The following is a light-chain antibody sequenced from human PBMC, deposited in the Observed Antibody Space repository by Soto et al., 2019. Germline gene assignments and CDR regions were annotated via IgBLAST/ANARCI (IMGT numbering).Light chain of an antibody. CDR3: QQYYSTLS. V-gene: IGKV4-1*01. Sequence: DIVMTQSPDSLAVSLGERATINCKSSQSVLYSSNNKSYLAWYQQKPGQPPQLLIYWASTRESGVPDRFSGSGSGTDFTLTISSLQAEDVAVYYCQQYYSTLSFGPGTKVDIK. CDR1: QSVLYSSNNKSY. J-gene: IGKJ3*01. CDR2: WAS.